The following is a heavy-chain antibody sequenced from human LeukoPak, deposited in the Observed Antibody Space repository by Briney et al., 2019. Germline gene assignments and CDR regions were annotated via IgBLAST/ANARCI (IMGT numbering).Heavy chain of an antibody. Sequence: GGSLRLSCAASGFIVSNNYMNWVRQAPGKSLEWVAVLYSGGNTYYADSVQGRFTISRDDSKNTLYLQMNNLRTDDTAVYYCVRDPRETTFYFDFWGQGTLVTVSS. V-gene: IGHV3-53*05. J-gene: IGHJ4*02. D-gene: IGHD1-1*01. CDR3: VRDPRETTFYFDF. CDR1: GFIVSNNY. CDR2: LYSGGNT.